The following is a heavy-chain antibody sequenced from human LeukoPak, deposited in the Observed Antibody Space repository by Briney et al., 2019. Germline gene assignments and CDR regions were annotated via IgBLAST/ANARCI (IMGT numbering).Heavy chain of an antibody. CDR2: FDPEDGET. J-gene: IGHJ4*02. CDR3: ARVDHVDIVATIPDC. CDR1: GYTLTELS. Sequence: ASVKVSCKVSGYTLTELSMHWVRQAPGKGLEWMGGFDPEDGETIYAQKFQGRVTMTEDTSTDTAYMGLSSLRSEDTAVYYCARVDHVDIVATIPDCRGQGTLVTVSS. D-gene: IGHD5-12*01. V-gene: IGHV1-24*01.